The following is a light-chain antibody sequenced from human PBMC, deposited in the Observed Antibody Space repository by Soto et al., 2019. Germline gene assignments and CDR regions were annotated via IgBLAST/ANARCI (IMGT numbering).Light chain of an antibody. CDR3: QQYGSSPLS. J-gene: IGKJ4*01. V-gene: IGKV3-20*01. Sequence: EIVLTQSPGTLSLSPGEGATLSYRTSQSVSRSYLAWYQQKPGQAPRLLIYGTSTRATGIPDRFSGSGSGSDFTLTITRLEPEDFAVYYCQQYGSSPLSFGGGTKVEIK. CDR1: QSVSRSY. CDR2: GTS.